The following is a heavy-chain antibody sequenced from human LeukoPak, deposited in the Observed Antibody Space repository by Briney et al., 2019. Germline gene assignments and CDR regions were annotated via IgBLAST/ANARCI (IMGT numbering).Heavy chain of an antibody. V-gene: IGHV1-46*01. D-gene: IGHD6-13*01. CDR2: INPSSGST. Sequence: ASVKVSCKASGYTFTSYYMHWVRQAPGQGLEWMGIINPSSGSTSYAQKFQGRVTMTRDTSTSTVYMELSSLRSEDTAVYYCARANIAAAHWSYWGQGTLVTVSS. CDR3: ARANIAAAHWSY. J-gene: IGHJ4*02. CDR1: GYTFTSYY.